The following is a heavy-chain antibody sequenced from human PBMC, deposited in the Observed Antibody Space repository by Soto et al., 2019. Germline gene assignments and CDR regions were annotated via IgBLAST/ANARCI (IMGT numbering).Heavy chain of an antibody. V-gene: IGHV1-18*04. CDR1: GYTFTSYD. D-gene: IGHD3-16*01. CDR2: SGSHSDNT. CDR3: ASESVWGKMTAVAALAY. J-gene: IGHJ4*02. Sequence: QVQLVQSEAEVKKPGASVKVSCKASGYTFTSYDITWVRQAPGQGLEWMGKSGSHSDNTEYAQKMHGRVTMTTDTATSTAYMELRSLRSGDTAVYYCASESVWGKMTAVAALAYWGQGKVVSVSS.